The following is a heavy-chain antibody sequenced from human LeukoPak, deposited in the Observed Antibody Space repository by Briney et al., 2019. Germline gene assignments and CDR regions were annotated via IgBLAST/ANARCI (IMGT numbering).Heavy chain of an antibody. J-gene: IGHJ5*02. CDR2: ISSNGGST. CDR3: ARGVGMVRGPDNWFDP. D-gene: IGHD3-10*01. CDR1: GFTFSSYA. Sequence: GGSLRLSCAASGFTFSSYAMHWVRQAPGKGLEYVSAISSNGGSTYYTNSVKGRFTISRDNSKNTLYLQMGSLRAEDTAVYYCARGVGMVRGPDNWFDPWGQGTLVTVSS. V-gene: IGHV3-64*01.